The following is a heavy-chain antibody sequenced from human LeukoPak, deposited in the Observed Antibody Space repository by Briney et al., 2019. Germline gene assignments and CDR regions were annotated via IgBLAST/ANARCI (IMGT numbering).Heavy chain of an antibody. Sequence: QSGGSLRLSCAASGFTFTTYWMSWVRQAPGKGLEWVANIKQDGTEKYYVDSVKGRFTISRDNAKNSLYLQMNSLGVEDTAVYYCAKVAKYYYGSETYYFFEHWGQGTPVTASS. CDR1: GFTFTTYW. D-gene: IGHD3-10*01. V-gene: IGHV3-7*01. CDR2: IKQDGTEK. J-gene: IGHJ4*02. CDR3: AKVAKYYYGSETYYFFEH.